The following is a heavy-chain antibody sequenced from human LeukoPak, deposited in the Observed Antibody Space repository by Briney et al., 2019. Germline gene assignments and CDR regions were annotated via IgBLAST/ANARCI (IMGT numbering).Heavy chain of an antibody. CDR1: GGSFSDHY. D-gene: IGHD5-24*01. CDR3: ARSGYTGRFIDY. Sequence: SETLSPSCGVYGGSFSDHYWKCIRQPPGKGLEWIGEINHSGSTNYNPSLKSRVIMSVDTPKNQFSLKLSSVTAADTAVYYCARSGYTGRFIDYWGQGTLVTVSS. V-gene: IGHV4-34*01. CDR2: INHSGST. J-gene: IGHJ4*02.